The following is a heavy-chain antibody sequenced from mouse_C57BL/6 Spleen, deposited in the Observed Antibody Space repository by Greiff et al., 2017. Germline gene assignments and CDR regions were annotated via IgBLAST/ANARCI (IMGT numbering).Heavy chain of an antibody. Sequence: CGGLVQPKGSLKLSCAASGFSFNTYAMNWVRQAPGKGLEWVARIRSKSNNYATYYADSVKDRFTISRDDSESMLYLQMNNLKTEDTAMYYCVRKSSHYARDYWGQGTSGTVSS. V-gene: IGHV10-1*01. CDR1: GFSFNTYA. J-gene: IGHJ4*01. CDR2: IRSKSNNYAT. CDR3: VRKSSHYARDY. D-gene: IGHD1-1*01.